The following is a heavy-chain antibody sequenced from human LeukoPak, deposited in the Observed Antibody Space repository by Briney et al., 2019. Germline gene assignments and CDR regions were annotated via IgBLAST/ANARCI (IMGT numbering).Heavy chain of an antibody. J-gene: IGHJ6*02. CDR2: IKSKTDGGTT. CDR1: GFTFSSYW. CDR3: TTGPGFYYYYGMDV. V-gene: IGHV3-15*01. Sequence: GGSLRLSCAASGFTFSSYWMSWVRQAPGKGLEWVGRIKSKTDGGTTDYAAPVKGRFTISRDDSKNTLYLQMNSLKTEDTAVYYCTTGPGFYYYYGMDVWGQGTTVTVSS. D-gene: IGHD3-9*01.